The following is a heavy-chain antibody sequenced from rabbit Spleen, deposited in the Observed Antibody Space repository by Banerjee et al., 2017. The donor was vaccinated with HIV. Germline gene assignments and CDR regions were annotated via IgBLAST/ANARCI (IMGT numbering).Heavy chain of an antibody. J-gene: IGHJ6*01. CDR1: GFDLNNYCY. CDR3: AREVEIYGGYVGSGYPNYGMDL. V-gene: IGHV1S45*01. D-gene: IGHD6-1*01. CDR2: IYGGGSGST. Sequence: QQQLEESGGGLVKPGGTLTLTCKASGFDLNNYCYMCWVRQAPGKGLEWIACIYGGGSGSTYYASWAKGRFTISKTSSTTVTLQMTSLTAADTATYFCAREVEIYGGYVGSGYPNYGMDLWGQGTLVTVS.